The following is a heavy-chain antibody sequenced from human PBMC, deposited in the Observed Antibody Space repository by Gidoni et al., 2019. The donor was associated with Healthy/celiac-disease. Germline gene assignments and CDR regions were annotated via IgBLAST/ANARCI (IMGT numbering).Heavy chain of an antibody. D-gene: IGHD2-2*01. CDR2: VSSSGSTI. Sequence: QVQLVESWGGLVKPGGSLSLSCAASGFPFRDYYMRWIRQAPGKGREVVSYVSSSGSTIDYPDSVKGRFTISRDNAKNSLYLQMNSLRAEDTAVYYCARDLIPATGHAFDIWGQGTMVTVSS. CDR1: GFPFRDYY. CDR3: ARDLIPATGHAFDI. J-gene: IGHJ3*02. V-gene: IGHV3-11*01.